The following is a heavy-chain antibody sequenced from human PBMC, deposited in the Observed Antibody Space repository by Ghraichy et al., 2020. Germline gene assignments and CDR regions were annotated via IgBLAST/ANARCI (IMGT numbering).Heavy chain of an antibody. CDR1: GYDFTDYW. Sequence: GESLNISCTGSGYDFTDYWIGWVRQMPGKGLEFMGIIYPGDSDTKYSPSFQGQVTISADESINTAYLQWSGLKASDTAIYFCGGSHDLTNTYFDFWAQGTLVTVSS. CDR2: IYPGDSDT. J-gene: IGHJ4*02. D-gene: IGHD2-21*01. CDR3: GGSHDLTNTYFDF. V-gene: IGHV5-51*01.